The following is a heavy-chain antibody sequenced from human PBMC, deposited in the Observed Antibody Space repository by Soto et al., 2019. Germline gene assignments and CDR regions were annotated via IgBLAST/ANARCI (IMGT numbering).Heavy chain of an antibody. CDR2: IYSGGST. V-gene: IGHV3-66*01. J-gene: IGHJ4*02. CDR3: ARDQGYRHY. Sequence: GGSLRHPWTAVEFTVGNICMSGVRQAPWRGLEWVSVIYSGGSTYYADSVKGRFTISRDNSKNTLYLQMNSLRAEDTAVYYCARDQGYRHYWGQGTLVTVSS. CDR1: EFTVGNIC. D-gene: IGHD2-15*01.